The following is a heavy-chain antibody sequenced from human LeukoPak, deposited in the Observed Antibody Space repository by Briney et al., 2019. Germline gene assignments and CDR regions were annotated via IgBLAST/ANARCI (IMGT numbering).Heavy chain of an antibody. CDR3: ARDSRSGSYRRRHYYYYYGMDV. V-gene: IGHV3-11*01. CDR2: ISSSGSTI. D-gene: IGHD3-10*01. CDR1: GFTFSDYY. Sequence: GGSLRLSCAASGFTFSDYYMSWIRQVPGKGLEWVSYISSSGSTIYYADSVKGRFTISRDNAKNSLYLQMNSLRAEDTAVYYCARDSRSGSYRRRHYYYYYGMDVWGQGTTVTVSS. J-gene: IGHJ6*02.